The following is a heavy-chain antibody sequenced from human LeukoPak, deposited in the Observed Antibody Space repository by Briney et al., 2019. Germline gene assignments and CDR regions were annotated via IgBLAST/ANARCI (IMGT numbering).Heavy chain of an antibody. CDR3: ARTATSERGYSYGLDY. D-gene: IGHD5-18*01. CDR2: IKKDGSEK. Sequence: GGSLRLSCAASGFTFSSYWMSWVRQVPGKGLEWVANIKKDGSEKKYVDSVKGRFTISRDNAENSLYLQMNSLRAEDTAVYYCARTATSERGYSYGLDYWGQGTLVTVSS. J-gene: IGHJ4*02. CDR1: GFTFSSYW. V-gene: IGHV3-7*01.